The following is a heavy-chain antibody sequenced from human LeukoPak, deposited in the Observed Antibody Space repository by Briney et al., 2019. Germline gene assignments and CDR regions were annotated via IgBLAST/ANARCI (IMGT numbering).Heavy chain of an antibody. Sequence: PSETLSLTCAVSGFSVSSDHYWGWIRQPPGKGLELIGSVDHSGSTYYNPSLKGRATMSVDTSKNQFSLKLRFVTAADTAVYFCAGSFWSAYYYFDYWGQGMLVTVSS. CDR3: AGSFWSAYYYFDY. D-gene: IGHD3-3*01. CDR1: GFSVSSDHY. J-gene: IGHJ4*02. V-gene: IGHV4-38-2*01. CDR2: VDHSGST.